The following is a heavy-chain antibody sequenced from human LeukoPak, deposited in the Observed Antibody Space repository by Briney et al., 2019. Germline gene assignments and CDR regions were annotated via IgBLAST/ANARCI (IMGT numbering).Heavy chain of an antibody. D-gene: IGHD3-22*01. CDR3: ARGDSSGYYYAALSSYFDY. V-gene: IGHV3-9*01. J-gene: IGHJ4*02. CDR2: ISWNSGSI. Sequence: GGSLRLSCAASGFTFDDYAMHWVRQAPGKGLEWVSGISWNSGSIGYADSVKGRFTISRDNAKNSLYLQMNSLRAEDTALYYCARGDSSGYYYAALSSYFDYWGQGTLVTVSS. CDR1: GFTFDDYA.